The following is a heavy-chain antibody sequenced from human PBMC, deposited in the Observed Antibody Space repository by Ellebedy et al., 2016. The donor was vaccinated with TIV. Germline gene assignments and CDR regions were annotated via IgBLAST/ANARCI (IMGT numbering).Heavy chain of an antibody. Sequence: PGGSLRLSCAASGFNFSSYSMNWVRQAPGKGLEWVSSISSSSSYIYYADSVKGRFTISRDNAKNSLYLQMNSLRAEDTAVYYCAREGTYQLLSSYYYYGMDVWGQGTTVTVSS. CDR3: AREGTYQLLSSYYYYGMDV. CDR1: GFNFSSYS. V-gene: IGHV3-21*01. CDR2: ISSSSSYI. J-gene: IGHJ6*02. D-gene: IGHD2-2*01.